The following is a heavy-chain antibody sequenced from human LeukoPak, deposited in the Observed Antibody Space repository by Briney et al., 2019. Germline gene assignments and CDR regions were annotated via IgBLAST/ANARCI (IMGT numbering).Heavy chain of an antibody. CDR1: GFTFTIYA. CDR2: VSGTAGST. Sequence: PGGSLRLSCAASGFTFTIYAMNWVRQAPGKGLEWVSTVSGTAGSTYYADSVKGRFSISRDNSKNTLYLQMNSLRAEDTAVYYCAKYGVVLPPGSHIPHWFDFWGQGSLVTVSS. V-gene: IGHV3-23*01. CDR3: AKYGVVLPPGSHIPHWFDF. J-gene: IGHJ5*01. D-gene: IGHD2-15*01.